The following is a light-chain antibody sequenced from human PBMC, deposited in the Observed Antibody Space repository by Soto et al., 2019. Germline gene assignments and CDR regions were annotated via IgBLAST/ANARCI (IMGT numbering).Light chain of an antibody. J-gene: IGLJ2*01. CDR3: QSYDTSLSGSV. CDR1: TSNIGAGYD. CDR2: GNS. Sequence: QSVLTQPPSVSGAPGQRVTISCTGSTSNIGAGYDVHWYQLLPGTAPKLLIYGNSDRPSGVPDRFSGSKSGTSASLAITGLQAEDGADYYCQSYDTSLSGSVFGGGTKLTVL. V-gene: IGLV1-40*01.